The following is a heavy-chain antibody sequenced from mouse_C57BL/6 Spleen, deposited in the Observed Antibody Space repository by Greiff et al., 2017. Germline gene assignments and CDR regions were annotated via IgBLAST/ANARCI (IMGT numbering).Heavy chain of an antibody. V-gene: IGHV6-3*01. Sequence: EVQRVESGGGLVQPGGSMKLSCVASGFTFSNYWMNWVRQSPEKGLEWVAQIRLKSDNYATHYAESVKGRFTISRDDSKSSVYLQMNNLRAEDTGIYYCTGGRLRGFAYWGQGTLVTVSA. CDR3: TGGRLRGFAY. CDR2: IRLKSDNYAT. CDR1: GFTFSNYW. D-gene: IGHD2-4*01. J-gene: IGHJ3*01.